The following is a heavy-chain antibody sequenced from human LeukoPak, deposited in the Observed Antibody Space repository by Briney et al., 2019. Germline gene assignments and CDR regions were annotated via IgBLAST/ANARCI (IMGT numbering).Heavy chain of an antibody. D-gene: IGHD2/OR15-2a*01. J-gene: IGHJ3*02. Sequence: ASLNVSFKASVYTFTYYYLHWVWHAPRQGLEWMGWLNPNSGGTNLAQNFQGRVTMTRDTSITTAYMELSTLRSDDTAVYYCARYCPTSCNAVDTFDIWGQGTVVTVSS. V-gene: IGHV1-2*02. CDR3: ARYCPTSCNAVDTFDI. CDR1: VYTFTYYY. CDR2: LNPNSGGT.